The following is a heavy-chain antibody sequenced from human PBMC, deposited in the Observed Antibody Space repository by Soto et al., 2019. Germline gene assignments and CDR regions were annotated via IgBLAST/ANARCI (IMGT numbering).Heavy chain of an antibody. CDR1: GFPFSDYY. D-gene: IGHD3-10*01. CDR2: ISYSGDTI. V-gene: IGHV3-11*01. CDR3: ARYYYGSGSYYNADLTGFDP. Sequence: GGSLRLSCAASGFPFSDYYMSWIRQAPGKGLEWVAYISYSGDTIYYADSVKGRFTISRDNAKNSLFLQLNSLRVEDTAVYYCARYYYGSGSYYNADLTGFDPWGQGTLVTVSS. J-gene: IGHJ5*02.